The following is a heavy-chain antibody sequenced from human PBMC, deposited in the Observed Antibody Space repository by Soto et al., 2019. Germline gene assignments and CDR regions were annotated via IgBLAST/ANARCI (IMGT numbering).Heavy chain of an antibody. CDR1: GFTFSSYG. CDR3: ARDPNIFGVVSTFDY. J-gene: IGHJ4*02. V-gene: IGHV3-33*01. D-gene: IGHD3-3*01. CDR2: IWYDGSNK. Sequence: GGSLRLSCAASGFTFSSYGMHWVRQAPGKGLEWVAVIWYDGSNKYYADSVKGRFTISRDNSKNTLYLQMNSLRAEDTAVYYCARDPNIFGVVSTFDYWGQGTLVTVSS.